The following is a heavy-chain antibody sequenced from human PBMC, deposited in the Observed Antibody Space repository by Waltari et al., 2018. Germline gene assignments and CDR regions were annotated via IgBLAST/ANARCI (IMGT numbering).Heavy chain of an antibody. V-gene: IGHV3-53*04. CDR3: ARDTHCSSTSCCNWYFDL. CDR2: IYSGGST. Sequence: EVQLVESGGGLVQPGGSLRLSCAASGFTVSSNYMSWVRQAPGKGLEWVSVIYSGGSTYYADSVKGRFTISRHNSKNTLDLQRNSLRAEDTAVYYCARDTHCSSTSCCNWYFDLWGRGTLVTVSS. J-gene: IGHJ2*01. D-gene: IGHD2-2*01. CDR1: GFTVSSNY.